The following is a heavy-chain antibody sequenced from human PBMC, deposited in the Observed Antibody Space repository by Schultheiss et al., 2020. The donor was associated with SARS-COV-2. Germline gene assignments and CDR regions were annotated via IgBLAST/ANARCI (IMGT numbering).Heavy chain of an antibody. CDR2: IIPIFGTA. CDR1: GYTFTGYY. D-gene: IGHD2-15*01. Sequence: SVKVSCKASGYTFTGYYMHWVRQAPGQGLEWMGGIIPIFGTANYAQKFQGRVTITADESTSTAYMELSSLRSEDTAVYYCARDQVALFDYWGQGTLVTVSS. CDR3: ARDQVALFDY. V-gene: IGHV1-69*13. J-gene: IGHJ4*02.